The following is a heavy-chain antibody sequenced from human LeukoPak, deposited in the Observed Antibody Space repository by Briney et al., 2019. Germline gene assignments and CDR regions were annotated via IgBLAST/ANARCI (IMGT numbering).Heavy chain of an antibody. CDR1: GFIFSSYA. CDR2: ISGSGDST. D-gene: IGHD5-18*01. Sequence: GGSLRLSCAASGFIFSSYAMGWVRRAPGKGLEWVSAISGSGDSTYYADSVKGRFTISRDTSKNTLFLQMNSLRAEDTAVYYCASGGYSYGYGFDYWGQGTLVTVSS. J-gene: IGHJ4*02. CDR3: ASGGYSYGYGFDY. V-gene: IGHV3-23*01.